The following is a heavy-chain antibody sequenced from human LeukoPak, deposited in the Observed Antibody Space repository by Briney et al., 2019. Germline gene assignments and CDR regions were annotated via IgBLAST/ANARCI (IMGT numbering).Heavy chain of an antibody. V-gene: IGHV1-2*02. CDR1: GYTFNYYY. D-gene: IGHD2-15*01. CDR3: AREGYCSGSNCYSLLE. Sequence: ASVKVSCKASGYTFNYYYLYWVGQAPGQGLECLGWINPNSGGTHCAQKFQGRVTMTRDTSITTAYMELRRLTSDDTAIYYCAREGYCSGSNCYSLLEWGQGTLVTVSS. J-gene: IGHJ4*02. CDR2: INPNSGGT.